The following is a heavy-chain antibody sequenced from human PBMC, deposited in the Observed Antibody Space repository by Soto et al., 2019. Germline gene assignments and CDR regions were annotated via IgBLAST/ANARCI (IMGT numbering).Heavy chain of an antibody. Sequence: QVQLVQSGAEEKKPGASVKVSCTASGYTFTSYAMHWVRQAPGQRLEWMGWINAGNGNTKYSQKFQGRDTSTRDTSASTAYMELSSLRSEDTAVYYCAGAWVVVTAPDYWGQGTLVTVSS. D-gene: IGHD2-21*02. J-gene: IGHJ4*02. CDR3: AGAWVVVTAPDY. CDR2: INAGNGNT. CDR1: GYTFTSYA. V-gene: IGHV1-3*05.